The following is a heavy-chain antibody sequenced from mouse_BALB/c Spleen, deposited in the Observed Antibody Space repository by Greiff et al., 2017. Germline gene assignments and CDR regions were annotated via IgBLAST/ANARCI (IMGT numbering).Heavy chain of an antibody. V-gene: IGHV1S137*01. Sequence: QVQLQQPGAELVKPGASVKLSCKASGYTFTDYAMHWVKQSHAKSLEWIGVISTYYGDASYNQKFKGKATMTVDKSSSTAYMELARLTSEDSAIYYCARDYYGSSYGYFDVWGAGTTVTVSS. CDR1: GYTFTDYA. D-gene: IGHD1-1*01. CDR3: ARDYYGSSYGYFDV. CDR2: ISTYYGDA. J-gene: IGHJ1*01.